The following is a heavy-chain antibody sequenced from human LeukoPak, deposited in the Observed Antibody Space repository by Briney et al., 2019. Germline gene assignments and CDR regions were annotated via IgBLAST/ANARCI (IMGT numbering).Heavy chain of an antibody. Sequence: SETLSLTCTVSGGSLSSYFWTWIRLPPGKGLEWIGYIYSSGSTNYNPSLKSRVTMSVDTSKRQFSLKLNSVTAADTAMYYCARRTRGFFDYWGQGLLVTVSS. CDR2: IYSSGST. CDR1: GGSLSSYF. J-gene: IGHJ4*02. CDR3: ARRTRGFFDY. V-gene: IGHV4-59*03. D-gene: IGHD1-14*01.